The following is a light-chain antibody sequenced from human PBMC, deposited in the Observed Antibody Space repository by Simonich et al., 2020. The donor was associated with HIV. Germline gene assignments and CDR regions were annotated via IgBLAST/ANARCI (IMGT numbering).Light chain of an antibody. CDR1: QSVSSN. CDR2: GAS. CDR3: QQYGSSPLT. J-gene: IGKJ4*01. Sequence: EIVMTQSPATLSVSPGERATLSCRASQSVSSNLAWYQQKPGQAPRLLIYGASTRATGIPARFRGCGSGTDFTLTISRLEPEDFAVYYCQQYGSSPLTFGGGTKVEIK. V-gene: IGKV3-15*01.